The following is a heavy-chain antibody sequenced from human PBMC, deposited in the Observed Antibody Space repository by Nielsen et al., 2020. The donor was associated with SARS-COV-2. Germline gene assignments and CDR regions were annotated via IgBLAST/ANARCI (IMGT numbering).Heavy chain of an antibody. Sequence: ASVKVSCKASGYTFTGYYIHWVRPAPGQGLEWMGWINPNSGGTNYVQKFRGSVTMTRDTSISTAYMELNSLKSDETAVYYCARDSGDWHFDLWGRGTLVTVSS. V-gene: IGHV1-2*04. D-gene: IGHD7-27*01. CDR3: ARDSGDWHFDL. CDR2: INPNSGGT. J-gene: IGHJ2*01. CDR1: GYTFTGYY.